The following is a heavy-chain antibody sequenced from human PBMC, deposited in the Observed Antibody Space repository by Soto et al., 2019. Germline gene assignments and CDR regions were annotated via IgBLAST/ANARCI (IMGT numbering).Heavy chain of an antibody. CDR3: TRHVSGDNDPPFDR. V-gene: IGHV3-73*02. CDR1: GFTFSVST. D-gene: IGHD4-17*01. Sequence: EVQLVESGGGLVQPGRSLKLSCAASGFTFSVSTIHWVRQVSGKGLEWVGRIRTKANSYATEYAASVKGRFAISRDDSKNTAYLQMNSLKTEDTAVYYCTRHVSGDNDPPFDRWGQGTLVTVSS. J-gene: IGHJ4*02. CDR2: IRTKANSYAT.